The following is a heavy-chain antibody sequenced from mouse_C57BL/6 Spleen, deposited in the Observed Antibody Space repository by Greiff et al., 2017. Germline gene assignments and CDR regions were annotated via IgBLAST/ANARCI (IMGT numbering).Heavy chain of an antibody. CDR2: ISYSGST. V-gene: IGHV3-8*01. CDR3: ARSITTEDYFDY. CDR1: GYSITSDY. D-gene: IGHD1-1*01. Sequence: DVQLQESGPGLAKPSQTLSLTCSVSGYSITSDYWNWIRKFPGNKLEYMGYISYSGSTYYNPSLKSRISITRDTSKNQYYLRMNSVTTEDTAAYYCARSITTEDYFDYWGQGTTLTVSS. J-gene: IGHJ2*01.